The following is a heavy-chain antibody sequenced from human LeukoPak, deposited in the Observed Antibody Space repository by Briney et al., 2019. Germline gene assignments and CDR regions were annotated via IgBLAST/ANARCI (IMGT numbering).Heavy chain of an antibody. CDR1: GFTFSSYA. CDR2: ISGSGGST. Sequence: GGSLRLSCAASGFTFSSYAMSWVRQAPEKGLEWVSAISGSGGSTYYADSVKGRFTISRDNSKNTLYLQMNSLRAEDTALYYCAKGGARGLIMYYFDYWGQGTLVTVSS. J-gene: IGHJ4*02. V-gene: IGHV3-23*01. D-gene: IGHD3-10*01. CDR3: AKGGARGLIMYYFDY.